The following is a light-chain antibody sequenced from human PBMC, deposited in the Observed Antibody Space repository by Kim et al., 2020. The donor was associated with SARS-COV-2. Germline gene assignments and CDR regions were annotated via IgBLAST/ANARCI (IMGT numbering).Light chain of an antibody. Sequence: SVSRGKTGRNASYGNKLGDKYVCWYQQKPGQSPVLIMYQNKKRPSGIPDQFSGSKYGNAATLIISRTQAMDEADNYCQAWDITTLVLSGETQLTVL. V-gene: IGLV3-1*01. CDR3: QAWDITTLV. CDR2: QNK. J-gene: IGLJ2*01. CDR1: KLGDKY.